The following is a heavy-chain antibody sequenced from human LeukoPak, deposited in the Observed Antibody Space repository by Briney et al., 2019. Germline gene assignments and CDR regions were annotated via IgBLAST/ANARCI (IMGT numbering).Heavy chain of an antibody. V-gene: IGHV5-51*01. J-gene: IGHJ4*02. CDR1: GYSFTSYW. CDR2: IYPGDSDT. Sequence: GESLKISCKGSGYSFTSYWIGWVRQTPGKGLEWMGIIYPGDSDTRYSPSFQGQVTISADKSISTAYLQWSSLKASDTAMYYCARHAGRRYCSSTSCYIVGYWGQGTLVTVSS. D-gene: IGHD2-2*02. CDR3: ARHAGRRYCSSTSCYIVGY.